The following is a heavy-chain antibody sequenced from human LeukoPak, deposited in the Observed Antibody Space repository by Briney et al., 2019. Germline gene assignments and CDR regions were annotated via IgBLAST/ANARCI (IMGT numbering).Heavy chain of an antibody. CDR3: ASYGSGRPRNWFDP. CDR1: GGSFSGYY. D-gene: IGHD3-10*01. J-gene: IGHJ5*02. V-gene: IGHV4-34*01. CDR2: INHSGST. Sequence: SETLSLTCAVYGGSFSGYYWSWIRQPPGKGLEWIGEINHSGSTNYNPSLKSRVTISVDTSKNQVSLKLSSVTAADTAVYYCASYGSGRPRNWFDPWGQGTLVTVSS.